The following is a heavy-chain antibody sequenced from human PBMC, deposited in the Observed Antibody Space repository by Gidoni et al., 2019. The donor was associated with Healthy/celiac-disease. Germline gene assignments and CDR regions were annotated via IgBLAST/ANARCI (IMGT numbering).Heavy chain of an antibody. CDR2: IYYSGST. J-gene: IGHJ3*02. CDR1: GGSMTSYF. D-gene: IGHD4-17*01. CDR3: ARHVHSNDYEDI. V-gene: IGHV4-59*08. Sequence: QVQLQESGPGLVKPSETLSLTCTVSGGSMTSYFWTWIRQPPGKGLEWIGHIYYSGSTNYNPSLKSRVTISVDTSKNQFSLKLSSVTAADTAVYYCARHVHSNDYEDIWGQGTMVTVSS.